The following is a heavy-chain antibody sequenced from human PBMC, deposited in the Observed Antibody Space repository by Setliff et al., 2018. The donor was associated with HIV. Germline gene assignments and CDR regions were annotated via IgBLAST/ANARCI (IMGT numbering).Heavy chain of an antibody. D-gene: IGHD2-15*01. V-gene: IGHV3-7*03. CDR1: GFTFSSYW. Sequence: PGGSLRLSCAASGFTFSSYWMSWVRQAPGKGLEWVANIKQDGSEKYYVDSVKGRFTISRGNAKNSLYLQMNSLRAEDTAVYYCARDSYGGKIHYYMDVWGKGTTVTVSS. CDR2: IKQDGSEK. CDR3: ARDSYGGKIHYYMDV. J-gene: IGHJ6*03.